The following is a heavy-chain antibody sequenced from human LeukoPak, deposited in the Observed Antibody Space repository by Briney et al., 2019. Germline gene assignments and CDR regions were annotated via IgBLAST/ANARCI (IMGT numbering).Heavy chain of an antibody. D-gene: IGHD2-15*01. CDR1: GYSFTTYW. CDR3: ARSLSSVGAAFDY. CDR2: IYPGDSDT. J-gene: IGHJ4*02. V-gene: IGHV5-51*01. Sequence: GESLKISCKSSGYSFTTYWIAWVRQMPGKGLGWMGSIYPGDSDTRYSPSFQGQVTISVDRSISTAYLQWSNLKASDTAMYYCARSLSSVGAAFDYWGRGTLVTASS.